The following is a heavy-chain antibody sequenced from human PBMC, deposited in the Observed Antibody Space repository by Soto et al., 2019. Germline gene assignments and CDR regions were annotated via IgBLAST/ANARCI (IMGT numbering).Heavy chain of an antibody. D-gene: IGHD3-10*01. CDR2: IYPGDSDT. CDR3: ARQQSPGGSGGSDY. V-gene: IGHV5-51*01. J-gene: IGHJ4*02. Sequence: GEFLKIYCNGSGYSFTNYWIGWVRQMPGKGLEWMGIIYPGDSDTRYSPSFQGQVTISADKSISTAYLQWSRLKASDTAMYYCARQQSPGGSGGSDYWGQGTLVTVSS. CDR1: GYSFTNYW.